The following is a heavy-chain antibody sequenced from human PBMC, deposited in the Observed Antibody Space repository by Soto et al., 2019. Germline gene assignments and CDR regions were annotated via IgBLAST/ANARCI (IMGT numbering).Heavy chain of an antibody. CDR2: LYPGPGT. V-gene: IGHV3-66*04. D-gene: IGHD2-21*01. J-gene: IGHJ3*02. CDR1: GFTVKANF. CDR3: ARQCGGDCSNAFTM. Sequence: EEQLVESGGGLVQPGGSLRLSCAVSGFTVKANFMKWVRQAPGKEPQWVAVLYPGPGTYYDDSVKGRFTISRDDYTNPLFLQLSNIRAEDTAVYYCARQCGGDCSNAFTMWGQGTMVTVSS.